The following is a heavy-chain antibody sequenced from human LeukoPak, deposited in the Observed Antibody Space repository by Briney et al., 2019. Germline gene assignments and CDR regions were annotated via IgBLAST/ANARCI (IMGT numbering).Heavy chain of an antibody. D-gene: IGHD1-14*01. J-gene: IGHJ4*02. V-gene: IGHV3-53*01. Sequence: GGSLRLSCAASGFTVITNDMTWVRQAPGKGLEWVSVLYSDGNTKYADSVQGRFTISRDNSKNTLYLEMNSLSPDDTAVYYCARGVEPLAANTLAYWGQGTLVTVAS. CDR3: ARGVEPLAANTLAY. CDR1: GFTVITND. CDR2: LYSDGNT.